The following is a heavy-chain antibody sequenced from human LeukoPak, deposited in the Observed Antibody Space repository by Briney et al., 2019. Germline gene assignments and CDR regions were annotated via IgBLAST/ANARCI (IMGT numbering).Heavy chain of an antibody. D-gene: IGHD6-13*01. CDR3: AKDLSSPGEQQLGDY. J-gene: IGHJ4*02. Sequence: GGSLRLSCAASGFTFSSYAMSWVRQAPWKGLEWVSAISGSGGSTYYADSVKGRFTISRDNSKNTLYLQMNSLRAEDTAVYYCAKDLSSPGEQQLGDYWGQGTLVTVSS. CDR1: GFTFSSYA. CDR2: ISGSGGST. V-gene: IGHV3-23*01.